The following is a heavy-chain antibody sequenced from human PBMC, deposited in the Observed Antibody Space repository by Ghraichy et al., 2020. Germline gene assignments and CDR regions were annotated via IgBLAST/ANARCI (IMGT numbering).Heavy chain of an antibody. CDR1: RANVTNSG. CDR3: ARGINYFDP. D-gene: IGHD2-15*01. J-gene: IGHJ5*02. Sequence: ASVKVSCKTGRANVTNSGTTWERLSRVQLLEWKGWITTRNGNTQSAQRLQGRVTMTTDTSTNTVYMELRSLRFDDTAVYYCARGINYFDPWGQGTLVTVSS. CDR2: ITTRNGNT. V-gene: IGHV1-18*04.